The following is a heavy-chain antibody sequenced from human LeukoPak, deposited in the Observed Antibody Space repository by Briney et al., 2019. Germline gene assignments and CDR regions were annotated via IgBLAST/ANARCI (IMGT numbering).Heavy chain of an antibody. V-gene: IGHV3-23*01. Sequence: GGSLRLSCAASGFTFSYAWMSWVRQAPGKGLEWVSVISGSGTSTYYADSMKGRFTVSRDNSKNTLYLQMNSLRAEDTAVYYCAKEQSGYWGQGTLVTVSS. CDR3: AKEQSGY. CDR2: ISGSGTST. D-gene: IGHD6-19*01. J-gene: IGHJ4*02. CDR1: GFTFSYAW.